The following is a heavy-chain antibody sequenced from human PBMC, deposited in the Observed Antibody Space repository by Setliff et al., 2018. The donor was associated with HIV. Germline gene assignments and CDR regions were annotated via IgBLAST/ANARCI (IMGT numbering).Heavy chain of an antibody. D-gene: IGHD3-10*01. CDR2: IFPGDSDT. V-gene: IGHV5-51*01. CDR3: ARRYKYYYATTGCTFDL. CDR1: GYNFDGFW. Sequence: GESLKISCKTSGYNFDGFWIAWVRQMPGKGLELMGIIFPGDSDTRYSPSFQGQVTISADKSISTAYLRWSSLQASDTAMYYCARRYKYYYATTGCTFDLWGQGAMVTVSS. J-gene: IGHJ3*01.